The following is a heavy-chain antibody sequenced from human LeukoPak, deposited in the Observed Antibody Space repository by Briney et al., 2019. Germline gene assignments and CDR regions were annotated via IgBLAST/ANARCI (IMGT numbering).Heavy chain of an antibody. CDR3: AKDSTHAHIADSSGYFDY. Sequence: GGSLRLSCAASGFTFSSYAMSWVRQAPGKGLEWVSAISGSGGSTYYADSVKGRFTISRDNSKNTLYLQMNSLRAEDTAVYYCAKDSTHAHIADSSGYFDYWGQGTLVTVSS. V-gene: IGHV3-23*01. J-gene: IGHJ4*02. D-gene: IGHD6-6*01. CDR2: ISGSGGST. CDR1: GFTFSSYA.